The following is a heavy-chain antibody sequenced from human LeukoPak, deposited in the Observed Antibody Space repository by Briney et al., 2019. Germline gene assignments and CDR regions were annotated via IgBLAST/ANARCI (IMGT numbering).Heavy chain of an antibody. CDR3: ARLIISGGGYFDL. Sequence: WGSLRLSCAASGFTFSSSAMSWVRQAPGKGLERVSGISGSGGSTYYADSVKGRFTGARDNSKNTLYLQMNSLRAEDTAVYYCARLIISGGGYFDLWGRGTLVTVSS. J-gene: IGHJ2*01. V-gene: IGHV3-23*01. CDR1: GFTFSSSA. CDR2: ISGSGGST. D-gene: IGHD3-10*01.